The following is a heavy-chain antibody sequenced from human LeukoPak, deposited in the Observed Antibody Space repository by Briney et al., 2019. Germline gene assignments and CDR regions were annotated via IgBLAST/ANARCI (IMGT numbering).Heavy chain of an antibody. Sequence: PGGSLRLSCAASGFIFSNYGMHWVRQAPGKGLEWVAVTWSDGSNEYYSDSVKGRFIISRDNSKNTLYLQMNSLRGEDTAVYYCARDAARMGITYFDYWGQGSLVTVSS. D-gene: IGHD3-16*01. V-gene: IGHV3-33*01. CDR2: TWSDGSNE. CDR1: GFIFSNYG. J-gene: IGHJ4*02. CDR3: ARDAARMGITYFDY.